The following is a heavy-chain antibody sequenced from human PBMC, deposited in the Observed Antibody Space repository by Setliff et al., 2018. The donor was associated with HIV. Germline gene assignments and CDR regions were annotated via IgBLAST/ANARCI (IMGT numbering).Heavy chain of an antibody. Sequence: SETLSLTCTVSGDSISRSNCFGGWIRQAPGMGLEWIGNICYGRSTYYNPSLKSRLTISVDTSRNQVSLKLTSVTAKDTAIDYGARPQRGRGGGSHFDYWGQGIRVTVSS. CDR2: ICYGRST. V-gene: IGHV4-39*01. CDR3: ARPQRGRGGGSHFDY. CDR1: GDSISRSNCF. J-gene: IGHJ4*02. D-gene: IGHD3-16*01.